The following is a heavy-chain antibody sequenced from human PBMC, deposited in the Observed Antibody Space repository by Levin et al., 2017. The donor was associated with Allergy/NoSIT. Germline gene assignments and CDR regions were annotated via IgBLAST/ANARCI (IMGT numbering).Heavy chain of an antibody. CDR3: ARVLGYYDSSGYVGY. Sequence: PSETLSLTCTVSGGSISSSSYYWGWIRQPPGKGLEWIGSIYYSGSTYYNPPLKSRVTISVDTSKNQFSLKLSSVTAADTAVYYCARVLGYYDSSGYVGYWGQGTLVTVAS. V-gene: IGHV4-39*07. D-gene: IGHD3-22*01. CDR1: GGSISSSSYY. J-gene: IGHJ4*02. CDR2: IYYSGST.